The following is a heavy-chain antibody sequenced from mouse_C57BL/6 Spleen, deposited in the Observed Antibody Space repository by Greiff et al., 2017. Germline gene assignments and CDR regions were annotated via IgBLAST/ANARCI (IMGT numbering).Heavy chain of an antibody. CDR1: GYTFTSYW. CDR2: IHPNSGST. V-gene: IGHV1-64*01. CDR3: ASSGYYGSSYKYFDV. Sequence: QVQLQQSGAELVKPGASVKLSCKASGYTFTSYWMHWVKQRPGQGLEWIGMIHPNSGSTNYNEKFKSKATLTVDKSSSTVYMQLSSLTSEDSAVYYCASSGYYGSSYKYFDVWGTGTTVTVSS. D-gene: IGHD1-1*01. J-gene: IGHJ1*03.